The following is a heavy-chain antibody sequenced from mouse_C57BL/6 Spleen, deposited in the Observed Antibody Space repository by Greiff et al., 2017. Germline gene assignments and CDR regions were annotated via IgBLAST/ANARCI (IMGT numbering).Heavy chain of an antibody. V-gene: IGHV5-6*01. Sequence: EVMLVESGGDLVKPGGSLQLSCAASGFPFSSYGMSWVRQTTDKRLEWVATICSGGSYTYYPDSVKGRFTISRDNAKNTLYLQISSLQSEDTAMYYCARLREEIYDDYWGQGTTLTVST. CDR2: ICSGGSYT. CDR3: ARLREEIYDDY. CDR1: GFPFSSYG. D-gene: IGHD1-1*01. J-gene: IGHJ2*01.